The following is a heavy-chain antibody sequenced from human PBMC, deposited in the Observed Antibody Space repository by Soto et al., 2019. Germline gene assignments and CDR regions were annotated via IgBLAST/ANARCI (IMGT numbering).Heavy chain of an antibody. D-gene: IGHD5-18*01. CDR3: ASGIQLWLRRINNGYSG. J-gene: IGHJ4*02. Sequence: QVQLVQSGAEVKKPESSVKVSCKAPGGTFSTYAISWVRQAPGQGLEWMGGIIPMFGTANYAQRFQDRVTITADDSTITVYMELSSVRSEDTAVYFCASGIQLWLRRINNGYSGWGQGTLVTVSS. CDR2: IIPMFGTA. V-gene: IGHV1-69*12. CDR1: GGTFSTYA.